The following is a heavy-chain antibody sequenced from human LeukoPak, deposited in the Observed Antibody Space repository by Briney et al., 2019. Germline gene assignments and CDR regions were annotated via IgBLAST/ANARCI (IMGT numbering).Heavy chain of an antibody. J-gene: IGHJ6*02. CDR1: GFTFSSYA. CDR2: ISGSGGST. V-gene: IGHV3-23*01. Sequence: GGSLRLSCAASGFTFSSYAMSWVRQAPGKGLEWVSAISGSGGSTYYADSVKGRFTISRDNSKNTLYLQMSSLRAEDTAVYYCANYYYDSSGYYYVAHYYYYGMDVWGQGTTVTVSS. CDR3: ANYYYDSSGYYYVAHYYYYGMDV. D-gene: IGHD3-22*01.